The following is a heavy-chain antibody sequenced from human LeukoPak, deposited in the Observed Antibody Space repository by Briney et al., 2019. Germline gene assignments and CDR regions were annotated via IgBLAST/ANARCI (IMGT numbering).Heavy chain of an antibody. V-gene: IGHV3-7*01. CDR1: GFTFSSYW. D-gene: IGHD2-15*01. CDR2: IKQDGSEK. CDR3: ARVKCCSGGSCYSCYYYYYYMDV. Sequence: GGSLRLSCAASGFTFSSYWMSWVRQAPGKGLEWVANIKQDGSEKYYVDSVKGRFTISRDNAKNSLYLQMNSLRAEDTAVYYCARVKCCSGGSCYSCYYYYYYMDVWGKGTTVTVSS. J-gene: IGHJ6*03.